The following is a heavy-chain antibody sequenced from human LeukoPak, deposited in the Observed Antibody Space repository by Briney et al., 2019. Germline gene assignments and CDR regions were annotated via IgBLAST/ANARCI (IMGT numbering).Heavy chain of an antibody. V-gene: IGHV3-23*01. J-gene: IGHJ4*02. CDR2: ISDSGTNT. CDR3: AKEGTTVTSLDY. D-gene: IGHD4-17*01. CDR1: GFTFNKCA. Sequence: PGGSLRLSCAASGFTFNKCAMGWVRQAPGKGLEWVSLISDSGTNTYYTDSVKGRFTISRDNSKNTLYLQMNSLRAEDTAVYYCAKEGTTVTSLDYWGQGTLVTVSS.